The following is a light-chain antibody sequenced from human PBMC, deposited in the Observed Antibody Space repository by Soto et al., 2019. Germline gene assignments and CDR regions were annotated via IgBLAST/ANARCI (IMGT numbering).Light chain of an antibody. J-gene: IGLJ3*02. CDR1: SSDVGGYNY. V-gene: IGLV2-14*01. CDR3: SSYTSSSTLV. CDR2: EVS. Sequence: QSALTQPASVSGSPGQSITISCTGTSSDVGGYNYVSWYQQHPGKAPKLMIYEVSNRPSGVSNRFSGSKSGNTASLTISGLQAADEADYSCSSYTSSSTLVFGGGPKLTVL.